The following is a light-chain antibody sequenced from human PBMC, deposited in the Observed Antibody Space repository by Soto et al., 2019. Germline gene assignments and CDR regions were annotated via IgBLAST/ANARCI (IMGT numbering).Light chain of an antibody. V-gene: IGKV3-15*01. CDR1: QSVSSN. J-gene: IGKJ1*01. Sequence: EVVLTQSPGTLSLSAGERATLSCRASQSVSSNYLAWYQQKPGQAPRLLIYGASTRATGIPARFSGSGSGTEFTLTISSLQSEDFAVYYCQQYNNWPWTFGQGTKVDIK. CDR3: QQYNNWPWT. CDR2: GAS.